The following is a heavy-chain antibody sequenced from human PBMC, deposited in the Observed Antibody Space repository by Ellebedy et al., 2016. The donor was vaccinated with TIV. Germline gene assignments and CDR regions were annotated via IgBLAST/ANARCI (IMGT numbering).Heavy chain of an antibody. D-gene: IGHD3-22*01. V-gene: IGHV4-39*01. Sequence: MPSETLSLTCTVSGGSISSSSYYWGWIRQPPGKGLEWIGSIYYSGSTYYNPSLKSRVTISVDTSKNQFSLKLSSVTAADTAVYYCARHVRDSSGSIGDYWGQGTLVTVSS. CDR3: ARHVRDSSGSIGDY. CDR1: GGSISSSSYY. CDR2: IYYSGST. J-gene: IGHJ4*02.